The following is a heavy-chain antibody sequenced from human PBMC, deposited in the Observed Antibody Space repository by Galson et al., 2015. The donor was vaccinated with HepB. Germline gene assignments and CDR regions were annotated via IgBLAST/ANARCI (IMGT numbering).Heavy chain of an antibody. J-gene: IGHJ5*02. D-gene: IGHD3-10*01. CDR1: GGSFSGYY. CDR2: INQSGST. Sequence: SETLSLTCAVYGGSFSGYYWYWSWIRQPPGKGLEWIGEINQSGSTDYNPSLKSRVTISRDTSKNQFSLKVTSVTAADTAVYYCARGVENHQLVRGLPRRFVPWGQGTLVTVSS. CDR3: ARGVENHQLVRGLPRRFVP. V-gene: IGHV4-34*01.